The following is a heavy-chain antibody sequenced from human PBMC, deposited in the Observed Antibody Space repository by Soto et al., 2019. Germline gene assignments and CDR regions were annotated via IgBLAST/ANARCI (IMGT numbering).Heavy chain of an antibody. V-gene: IGHV1-69*01. J-gene: IGHJ4*02. Sequence: QVQLVQSGAEVKKPGSSVKVSCKASGGTFSSYAISWVRQAPGQGLEWMGGIIPIFGTANYAQKFQGRVTITADESTITAYMELSSLRSEDTAVYYCARDLWSGVRGLLLGGSYWGQGTLVTVSS. CDR3: ARDLWSGVRGLLLGGSY. CDR1: GGTFSSYA. CDR2: IIPIFGTA. D-gene: IGHD3-10*01.